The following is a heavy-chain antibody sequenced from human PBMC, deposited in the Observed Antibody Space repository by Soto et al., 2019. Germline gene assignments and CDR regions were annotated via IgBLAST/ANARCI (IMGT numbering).Heavy chain of an antibody. CDR1: GGSISSGGSY. D-gene: IGHD4-17*01. CDR2: IYDSGNT. CDR3: ARDHGDFRIFDY. V-gene: IGHV4-31*03. J-gene: IGHJ4*02. Sequence: SETLSLTCTVSGGSISSGGSYWSWIRQHPGKGLEWIGYIYDSGNTYYNPSLKSRVTISVDTSRNQFSLKLSSVTAADTAVYYCARDHGDFRIFDYWGQGTLVTVS.